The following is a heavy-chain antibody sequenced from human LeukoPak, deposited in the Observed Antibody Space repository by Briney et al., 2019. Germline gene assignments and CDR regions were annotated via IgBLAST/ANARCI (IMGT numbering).Heavy chain of an antibody. J-gene: IGHJ6*02. V-gene: IGHV4-34*01. CDR2: INHSGNT. Sequence: PSETLSLTCAVYGGSFTDYYWNWIRQSPEKGLEWIGEINHSGNTNYNLSLESRVAISVDTSNKQFSLRLSSVTAADTAVYYCVRVRWLQANGDVWGQGTTVTVSS. CDR3: VRVRWLQANGDV. CDR1: GGSFTDYY. D-gene: IGHD5-12*01.